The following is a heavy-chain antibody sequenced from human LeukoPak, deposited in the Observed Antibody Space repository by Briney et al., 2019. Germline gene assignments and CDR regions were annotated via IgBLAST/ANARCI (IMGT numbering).Heavy chain of an antibody. V-gene: IGHV4-31*03. CDR3: ARVDYSPYYYMDV. CDR2: IYYSGST. Sequence: SETPSLTCTVSGGSISSGGYYWSWIRQHPGKGLEWIGYIYYSGSTYYNPSLKSRVTISVDTSKNQFSLKLSSVTAADTAVYYCARVDYSPYYYMDVWGKGTTVTVSS. D-gene: IGHD4-11*01. J-gene: IGHJ6*03. CDR1: GGSISSGGYY.